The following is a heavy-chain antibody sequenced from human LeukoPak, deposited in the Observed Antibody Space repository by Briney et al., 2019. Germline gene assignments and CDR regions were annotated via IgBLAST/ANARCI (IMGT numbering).Heavy chain of an antibody. J-gene: IGHJ4*02. Sequence: GGSLRLSCAASGFTVSSNYMSWVRQAPGKALEWVSVINSGGDTYYADSVKGRFTISRDNSKNTLYLQMSSLRAEDTAVYYCASDGPAYPNPFDYWGQGTLVTVSS. V-gene: IGHV3-66*01. D-gene: IGHD2-2*01. CDR2: INSGGDT. CDR3: ASDGPAYPNPFDY. CDR1: GFTVSSNY.